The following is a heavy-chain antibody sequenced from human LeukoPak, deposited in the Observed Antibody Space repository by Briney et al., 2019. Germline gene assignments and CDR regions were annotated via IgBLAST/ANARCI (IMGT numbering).Heavy chain of an antibody. CDR1: GYTFTGYY. CDR3: ASNIVVVPAARVYFDY. J-gene: IGHJ4*02. Sequence: RVASVKVSCKASGYTFTGYYMYWVRQAPGQGLEWMGWINPNSGGTNYAQKFQGRVTMTRDTSISTAYMELSRLRSDDTAVYYCASNIVVVPAARVYFDYWGQGTLVTVSS. D-gene: IGHD2-2*01. V-gene: IGHV1-2*02. CDR2: INPNSGGT.